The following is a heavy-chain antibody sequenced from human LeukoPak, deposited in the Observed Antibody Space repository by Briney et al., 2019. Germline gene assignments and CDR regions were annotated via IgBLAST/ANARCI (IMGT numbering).Heavy chain of an antibody. Sequence: SVKVSCKASGGTFSSYTISWVRQAPGQGLEWMGRIIPILGIANYAQKFQGRVTITADKSTSTAYMELSSLRSEDTAVYYCARDEGSYHGDYFDYWGQEILVTVSS. V-gene: IGHV1-69*04. CDR2: IIPILGIA. D-gene: IGHD1-26*01. J-gene: IGHJ4*02. CDR3: ARDEGSYHGDYFDY. CDR1: GGTFSSYT.